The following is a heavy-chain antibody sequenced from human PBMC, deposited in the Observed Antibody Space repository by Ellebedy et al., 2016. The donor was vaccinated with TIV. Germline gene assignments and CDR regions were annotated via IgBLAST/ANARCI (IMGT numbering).Heavy chain of an antibody. J-gene: IGHJ4*02. CDR3: ARGNSGWYDFDS. Sequence: GGSLRLXXAASGFTFSSYTMNWIRQAPGKGLEWVSSISSSSNYIYYADSVKGRFTISRDNAKKSVDLQMNSLRGEDTALYYCARGNSGWYDFDSWGQGTLVTVSS. D-gene: IGHD6-19*01. CDR1: GFTFSSYT. CDR2: ISSSSNYI. V-gene: IGHV3-21*01.